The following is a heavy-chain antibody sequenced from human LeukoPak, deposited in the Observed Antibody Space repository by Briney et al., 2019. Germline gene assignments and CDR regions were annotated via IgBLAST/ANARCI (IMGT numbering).Heavy chain of an antibody. CDR1: GGTFSSYA. CDR3: ARDRSDYYDLKVDAFDI. CDR2: IIPIFGTA. D-gene: IGHD3-22*01. Sequence: GASVKVSCKASGGTFSSYAISWVRQAPGQGLEWMGGIIPIFGTANYAQKFQGRVTITADESTSTAYMELSSLRSEDTAVYYCARDRSDYYDLKVDAFDIWGQGTMVTVSS. V-gene: IGHV1-69*13. J-gene: IGHJ3*02.